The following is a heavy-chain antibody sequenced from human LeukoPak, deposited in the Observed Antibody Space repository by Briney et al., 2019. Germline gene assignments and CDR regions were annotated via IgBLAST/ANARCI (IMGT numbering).Heavy chain of an antibody. Sequence: GGSLRLSCAASGFTFSSYAMSWVRQARGKGLEWVSAINGSGGSTYYADSVKGRYTISRDNAKNSLYLQMDSLRAEDTAVYYCARDPYSGGYGAYYYYYMDVWGKGTTVTISS. V-gene: IGHV3-23*01. CDR2: INGSGGST. D-gene: IGHD1-26*01. J-gene: IGHJ6*03. CDR1: GFTFSSYA. CDR3: ARDPYSGGYGAYYYYYMDV.